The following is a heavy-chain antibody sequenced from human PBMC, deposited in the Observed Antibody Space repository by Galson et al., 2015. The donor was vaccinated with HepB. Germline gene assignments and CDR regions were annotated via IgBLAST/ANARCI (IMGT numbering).Heavy chain of an antibody. D-gene: IGHD6-13*01. CDR3: AREKGVLAAAGYYYYYYGMDV. CDR1: GYTFTSYA. Sequence: SVKVSCKASGYTFTSYAMHWVRQAPGQRLEWMGWINAGNGNTKYSQKFQGRVTITRDTSASTAYMELSSLRSEDTAVYYCAREKGVLAAAGYYYYYYGMDVWGQGTTVTVSS. V-gene: IGHV1-3*01. CDR2: INAGNGNT. J-gene: IGHJ6*02.